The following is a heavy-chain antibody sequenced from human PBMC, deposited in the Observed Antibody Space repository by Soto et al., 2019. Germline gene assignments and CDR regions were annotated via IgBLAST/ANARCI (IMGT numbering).Heavy chain of an antibody. CDR2: INSSRSYK. CDR3: ARDLGWGSAPHN. V-gene: IGHV3-21*01. D-gene: IGHD7-27*01. J-gene: IGHJ4*02. CDR1: GFTFSSYS. Sequence: PGGSLRLSCAASGFTFSSYSMNWVRQAPGKGLEWVSYINSSRSYKYYVDSVKGRFTISRDNAKNSLYLQMNSLRAEDTAVYYCARDLGWGSAPHNWGQGTLVTVSS.